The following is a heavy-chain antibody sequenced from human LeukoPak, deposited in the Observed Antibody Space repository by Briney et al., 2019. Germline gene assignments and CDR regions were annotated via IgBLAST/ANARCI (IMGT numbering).Heavy chain of an antibody. CDR3: AREMVATIFYYFDY. CDR1: GFTFSSYA. V-gene: IGHV3-30-3*01. D-gene: IGHD5-12*01. Sequence: GGSLRLSCAASGFTFSSYAMHWVRQAPGKGLEWVAVISYGGSNKYYADSVKGRFTISRDNSKNTLYLQMNSLRAEDTAVYYCAREMVATIFYYFDYWGQGTLVTVSS. J-gene: IGHJ4*02. CDR2: ISYGGSNK.